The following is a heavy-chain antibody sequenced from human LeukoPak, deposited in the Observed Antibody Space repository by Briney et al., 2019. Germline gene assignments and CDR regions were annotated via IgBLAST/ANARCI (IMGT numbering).Heavy chain of an antibody. Sequence: ASVKVSCKASGYTFTGYYMHWVRQAPGQGLEWMGWINPNSGGTNYAQKFQGRVTMTRDTSISTAYMELSRLRSDDTAAYYCARSTPNQLLAYDYWGQGTLVTVSS. CDR1: GYTFTGYY. V-gene: IGHV1-2*02. CDR3: ARSTPNQLLAYDY. J-gene: IGHJ4*02. CDR2: INPNSGGT. D-gene: IGHD2-2*01.